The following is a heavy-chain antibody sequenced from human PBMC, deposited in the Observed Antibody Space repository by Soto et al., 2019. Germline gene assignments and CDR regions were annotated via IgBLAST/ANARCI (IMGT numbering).Heavy chain of an antibody. CDR2: MNPNSDNT. CDR3: ARSDGYNFNWLDS. J-gene: IGHJ5*01. Sequence: QVQLVQSGAEVKTPGASVKVSCKASGYTFATYDINWVRQAPGQGLEWMGWMNPNSDNTGYAQKFQGRLNMTRDTALSVAHMELSSLRNADTAVYYCARSDGYNFNWLDSWGQGTLVTVSA. CDR1: GYTFATYD. D-gene: IGHD2-21*01. V-gene: IGHV1-8*01.